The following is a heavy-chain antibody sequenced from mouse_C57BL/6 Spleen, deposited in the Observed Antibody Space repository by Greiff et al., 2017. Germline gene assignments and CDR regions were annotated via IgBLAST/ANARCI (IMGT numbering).Heavy chain of an antibody. CDR1: GYAFTNYL. CDR2: INPGSGGT. V-gene: IGHV1-54*01. CDR3: ARRGPYYFDY. J-gene: IGHJ2*01. Sequence: QVQLQQSGAELVRPGTSVTVSCKASGYAFTNYLIEWVKQRPGQGLEWIGVINPGSGGTNYNEKFKGKATLTADKSSSTAYMQLSSLTSEDSAVYFCARRGPYYFDYWGQGTTLTVSS.